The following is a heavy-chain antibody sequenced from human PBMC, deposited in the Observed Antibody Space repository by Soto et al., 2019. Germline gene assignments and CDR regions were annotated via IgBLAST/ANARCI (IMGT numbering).Heavy chain of an antibody. D-gene: IGHD1-7*01. CDR3: ARAGASDWNYVSSSS. CDR2: ISTYNENT. J-gene: IGHJ4*02. CDR1: GYTFSRYG. Sequence: ASGTVSCRASGYTFSRYGISWVRQAPGQGLEWMGWISTYNENTKYAQKFQGRVTMTTDTSTSTAYMELRSLTSDDTAVYYCARAGASDWNYVSSSSWGQGTLVTVSS. V-gene: IGHV1-18*01.